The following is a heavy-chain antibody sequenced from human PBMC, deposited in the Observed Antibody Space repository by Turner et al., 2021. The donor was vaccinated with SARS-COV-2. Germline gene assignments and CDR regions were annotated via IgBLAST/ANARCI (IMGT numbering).Heavy chain of an antibody. D-gene: IGHD2-21*02. Sequence: VQLVESGGRLVQPGESLRLSCVASGFTFDDYAMHWVRQAPGKGLEWVAVISYDESNKYYTDSVKGRFTISRDNSKNTLYLQMNSLRAEDTAVYYCAKEGTFGEVTGFDYWGQGTLVTVSS. V-gene: IGHV3-30*18. J-gene: IGHJ4*02. CDR2: ISYDESNK. CDR1: GFTFDDYA. CDR3: AKEGTFGEVTGFDY.